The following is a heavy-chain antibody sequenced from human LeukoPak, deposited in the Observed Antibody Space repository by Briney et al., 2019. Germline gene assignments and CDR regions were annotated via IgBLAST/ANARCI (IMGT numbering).Heavy chain of an antibody. D-gene: IGHD2-21*01. CDR2: IIPILGIA. CDR3: ARRGLNCGGDCHPSFMDAFDI. Sequence: SVKVSCKASGGTFSSYAISWVRQAPGQGLEWMGRIIPILGIANYAQKFQGRVTITADKSTSTAYMELSRLRSEDTAVYYCARRGLNCGGDCHPSFMDAFDIWGQGTMVTVSS. CDR1: GGTFSSYA. V-gene: IGHV1-69*04. J-gene: IGHJ3*02.